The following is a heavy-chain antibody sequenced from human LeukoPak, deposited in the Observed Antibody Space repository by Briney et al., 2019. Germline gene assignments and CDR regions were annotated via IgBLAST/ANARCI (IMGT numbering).Heavy chain of an antibody. CDR1: GFTFSSYA. D-gene: IGHD3-3*01. V-gene: IGHV3-21*04. CDR3: AKVSGYSQNFDY. J-gene: IGHJ4*02. CDR2: ISSSSSYI. Sequence: PGRSLRLSCAASGFTFSSYAMHWVRQAPGKGLEWVSSISSSSSYIYYADSVKGRFTISRDNAKNSLYLQMNSLRAEDTAVYYCAKVSGYSQNFDYWGQGTLVTVSS.